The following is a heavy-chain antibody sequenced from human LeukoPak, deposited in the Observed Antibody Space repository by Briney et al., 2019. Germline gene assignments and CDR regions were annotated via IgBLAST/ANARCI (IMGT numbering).Heavy chain of an antibody. V-gene: IGHV3-30-3*01. CDR2: ISYDGSNK. J-gene: IGHJ4*02. CDR1: GFTFSSYA. Sequence: PGGSLRLSCAASGFTFSSYAMHWVRQAPGKGLEWVAVISYDGSNKYYADSVKGRFTISRDNSKNTLYLQMNSLRAEDTAVYYCARDKAYKIVVADVDYWGQGTLVTVSS. D-gene: IGHD3-22*01. CDR3: ARDKAYKIVVADVDY.